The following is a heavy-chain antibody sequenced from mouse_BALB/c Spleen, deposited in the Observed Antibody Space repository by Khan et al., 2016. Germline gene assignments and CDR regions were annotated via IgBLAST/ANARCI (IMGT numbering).Heavy chain of an antibody. J-gene: IGHJ3*01. D-gene: IGHD2-3*01. CDR3: ARGDGYYVWVAY. CDR2: ISYSGST. Sequence: VQLKESGPGLVKPSQSLSLTCTVTGYSITSDYAWNWIRQFPGNKLEWMGYISYSGSTSYNPSLKSRISITRDTSKNQFFLQLNSVTTEDTATYYCARGDGYYVWVAYWGQGTLVTVSA. V-gene: IGHV3-2*02. CDR1: GYSITSDYA.